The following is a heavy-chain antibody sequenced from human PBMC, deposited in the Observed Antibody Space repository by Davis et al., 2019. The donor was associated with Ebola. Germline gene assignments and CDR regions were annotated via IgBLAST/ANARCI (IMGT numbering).Heavy chain of an antibody. J-gene: IGHJ4*02. V-gene: IGHV3-11*04. CDR1: GVTLSSNY. CDR3: AREAYSGTLRFDY. Sequence: GESLKISCAVSGVTLSSNYMSWVRQAPGKGLEWVSYISSSGSTIYYADSVKGRFTISRDNAKNSLYLQMNSLRDEDTAVYYCAREAYSGTLRFDYWGQGTLVTVSS. CDR2: ISSSGSTI. D-gene: IGHD1-26*01.